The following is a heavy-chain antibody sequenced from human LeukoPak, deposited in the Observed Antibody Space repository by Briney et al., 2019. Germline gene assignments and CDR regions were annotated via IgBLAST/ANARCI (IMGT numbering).Heavy chain of an antibody. J-gene: IGHJ4*02. D-gene: IGHD3-16*02. Sequence: SETLSLTCAVYGGSFSGYYWSWIRQPPVKGLEWIGEINHSGSTNYNPSLKSRVTISVDTSKNQFSLKLSSVTAADTAVYYCARVSGRYHPIYYFDYWGQGTLVTVSS. V-gene: IGHV4-34*01. CDR1: GGSFSGYY. CDR2: INHSGST. CDR3: ARVSGRYHPIYYFDY.